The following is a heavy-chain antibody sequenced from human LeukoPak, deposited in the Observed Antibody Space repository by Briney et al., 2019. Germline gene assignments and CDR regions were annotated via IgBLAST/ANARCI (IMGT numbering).Heavy chain of an antibody. V-gene: IGHV3-66*01. J-gene: IGHJ5*02. CDR1: GFTVSSNY. CDR2: IQRGGST. D-gene: IGHD3-10*01. Sequence: PGGSLRLSCAASGFTVSSNYMSWVRQAPGKGLEWVSVIQRGGSTYYADSVKGRFTISRDNSKNTLYLQMNSLRAEDTAVYHCARDPGYSLGTDYGDLWGQGTLVTVSS. CDR3: ARDPGYSLGTDYGDL.